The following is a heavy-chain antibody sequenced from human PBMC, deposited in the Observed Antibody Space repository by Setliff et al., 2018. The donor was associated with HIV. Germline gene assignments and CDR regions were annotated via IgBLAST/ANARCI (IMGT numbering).Heavy chain of an antibody. V-gene: IGHV3-7*05. CDR1: GFTFRKYW. CDR3: ARSPGASQIPNAFDI. CDR2: INQDESEK. J-gene: IGHJ3*02. Sequence: PGGSLRLSCAVYGFTFRKYWMSWVRQAPGKGLEWVATINQDESEKYYLGSVMGRFTISRDNAKNSLYLQMNSLRAEDTAMYYCARSPGASQIPNAFDIWGQGTMVTVSS. D-gene: IGHD1-26*01.